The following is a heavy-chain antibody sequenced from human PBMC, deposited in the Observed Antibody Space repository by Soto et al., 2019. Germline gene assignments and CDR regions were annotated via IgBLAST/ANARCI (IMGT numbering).Heavy chain of an antibody. V-gene: IGHV1-24*01. CDR2: FDPEDGET. J-gene: IGHJ4*02. CDR1: GYTLTELS. Sequence: AASVNVSCKVSGYTLTELSMHWVRQAPGKGLEWMGGFDPEDGETIYAQKFQGRVTMTEDTSTDTAYMELSSLRSEDTAVYYCATGDLSSSSSLYFDYWGQGTLVTVSS. D-gene: IGHD6-6*01. CDR3: ATGDLSSSSSLYFDY.